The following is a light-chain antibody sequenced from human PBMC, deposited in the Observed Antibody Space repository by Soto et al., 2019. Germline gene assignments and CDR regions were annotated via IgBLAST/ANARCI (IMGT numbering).Light chain of an antibody. Sequence: EIQMTQSPSTLSASVGDRVTITCRASQSISSWLAWYQQQPGKDPKRLIYKASSLEGGVPSRFIGSGSGTELPLTIRSLQPDDFATYYCQPYKSYTITFGQGKRLEIK. CDR1: QSISSW. CDR2: KAS. J-gene: IGKJ5*01. V-gene: IGKV1-5*03. CDR3: QPYKSYTIT.